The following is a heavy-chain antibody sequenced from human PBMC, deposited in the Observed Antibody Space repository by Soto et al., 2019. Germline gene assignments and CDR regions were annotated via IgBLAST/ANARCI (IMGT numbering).Heavy chain of an antibody. J-gene: IGHJ3*02. D-gene: IGHD2-2*01. CDR3: ARRGYCSSTSCYVGAFDI. CDR1: GGSISSSSYY. Sequence: SETLSLTCTVSGGSISSSSYYWGWIRQPPGKGLEWIGSIYYSGSTYYNPSLKSRVTISVDTSKNQFSLKLSSVTAADTAVYYCARRGYCSSTSCYVGAFDIWGQGTMVTVSS. V-gene: IGHV4-39*01. CDR2: IYYSGST.